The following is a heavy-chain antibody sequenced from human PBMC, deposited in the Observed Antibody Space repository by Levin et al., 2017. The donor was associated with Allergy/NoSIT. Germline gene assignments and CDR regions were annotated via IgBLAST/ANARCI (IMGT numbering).Heavy chain of an antibody. J-gene: IGHJ4*02. Sequence: PGESLKISCKHSGYSFTSYWIGWVRQMPGKGLEWMGIIYPAESDTRYSPSFQGQVTISVDKSISTAYLQWRSLKASDTAIYYCARATMTGLLAGFWGQGTLVTVSS. D-gene: IGHD3-22*01. V-gene: IGHV5-51*01. CDR2: IYPAESDT. CDR3: ARATMTGLLAGF. CDR1: GYSFTSYW.